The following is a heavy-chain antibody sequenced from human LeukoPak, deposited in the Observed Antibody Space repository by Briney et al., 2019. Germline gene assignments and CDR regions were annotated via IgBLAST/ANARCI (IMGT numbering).Heavy chain of an antibody. V-gene: IGHV4-39*01. D-gene: IGHD3-10*01. J-gene: IGHJ4*02. CDR2: IYYSGST. CDR1: GGSISSSSYY. Sequence: SETLSLTCTVSGGSISSSSYYWGWIRQPPGKGLEWIGSIYYSGSTYYNPSLKSRVTISVDTSKNQFSLKLSSVTAADTAVYYCARQYFGGWNGGYFDYWGQGTLVTVSS. CDR3: ARQYFGGWNGGYFDY.